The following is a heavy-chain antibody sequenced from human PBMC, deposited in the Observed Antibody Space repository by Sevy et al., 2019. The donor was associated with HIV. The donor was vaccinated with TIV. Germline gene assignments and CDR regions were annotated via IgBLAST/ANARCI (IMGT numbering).Heavy chain of an antibody. CDR2: FDPGDGDAET. CDR1: GYTLTEFS. CDR3: ATDTTGYHSTLDF. D-gene: IGHD3-9*01. V-gene: IGHV1-24*01. Sequence: ASVRVSCKVSGYTLTEFSIHWVRQAPGKGLEWMGGFDPGDGDAETAYAQKFRDRLTMTADTSTDTVYMELSSLRSEDTAVYYCATDTTGYHSTLDFWGQRTLVTVSS. J-gene: IGHJ4*02.